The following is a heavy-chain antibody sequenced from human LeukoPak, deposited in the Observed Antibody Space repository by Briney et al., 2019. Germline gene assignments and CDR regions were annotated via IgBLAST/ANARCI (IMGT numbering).Heavy chain of an antibody. CDR1: GGSISSYH. V-gene: IGHV4-59*01. J-gene: IGHJ6*03. CDR3: ARGLQNYGDAQGPFDYYYYMDV. D-gene: IGHD4-17*01. Sequence: PSETLSLTCTVSGGSISSYHWSWIRQPPGKGLEWIGYIYYSGSTNYNPSLKSRVTISVDTSKNQFSLKLSSVTAADTAVYYCARGLQNYGDAQGPFDYYYYMDVWGKGTTVTVSS. CDR2: IYYSGST.